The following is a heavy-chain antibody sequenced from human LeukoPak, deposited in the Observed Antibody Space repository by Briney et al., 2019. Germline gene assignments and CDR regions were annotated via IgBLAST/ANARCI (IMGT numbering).Heavy chain of an antibody. Sequence: SETLSLTCTVSGGSIRSSLYYWAWIRQTPGKGLEWIGSIDYSGSTNYNPSLKSRATIFVDTSKNQFSLKLNSLTAADTAVYYCARLLWFGESPLFDYWGQGTLVTVSS. V-gene: IGHV4-39*01. CDR3: ARLLWFGESPLFDY. CDR1: GGSIRSSLYY. J-gene: IGHJ4*02. CDR2: IDYSGST. D-gene: IGHD3-10*01.